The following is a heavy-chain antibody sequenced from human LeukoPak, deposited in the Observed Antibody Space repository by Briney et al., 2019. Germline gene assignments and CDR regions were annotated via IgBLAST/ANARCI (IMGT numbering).Heavy chain of an antibody. CDR3: AREVAGTSEFDY. V-gene: IGHV4-4*07. CDR2: IYTSGST. J-gene: IGHJ4*02. CDR1: SGSISSYY. Sequence: SETLSLTCAVSSGSISSYYWSWIRQPAGKGLEWIGRIYTSGSTNYNPSLESRVTMSVDTSKNQFSLKLRSMTAADTAVYHCAREVAGTSEFDYWGRGALVTVSS. D-gene: IGHD6-19*01.